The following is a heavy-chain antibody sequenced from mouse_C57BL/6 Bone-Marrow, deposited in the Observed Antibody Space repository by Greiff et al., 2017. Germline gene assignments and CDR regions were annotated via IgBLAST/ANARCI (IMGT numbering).Heavy chain of an antibody. V-gene: IGHV1-64*01. CDR3: ARGSNFQAWFAY. CDR1: GYTFTSYW. CDR2: IHPNSGST. D-gene: IGHD2-5*01. Sequence: QVQLQQPGAELVKPGASVKLSCKASGYTFTSYWMHWVKQRPGQGLEWIGMIHPNSGSTNYNEKFKRKATLTVDKSSSPAYIQLRRLTSEDSAVYYGARGSNFQAWFAYWGQGTLVTVSA. J-gene: IGHJ3*01.